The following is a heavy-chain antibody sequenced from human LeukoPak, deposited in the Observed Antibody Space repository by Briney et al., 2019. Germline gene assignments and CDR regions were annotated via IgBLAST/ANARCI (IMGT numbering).Heavy chain of an antibody. V-gene: IGHV3-9*01. CDR3: ASGSTSLEYFDY. CDR1: GFTFDDYA. Sequence: GRSLGLSCTVSGFTFDDYAMHWVRHTPGKGLEWVAGITWNRDNIGYGDSVKGRFTISRDNAKNSLYLQMDSLRAEDTAVYYCASGSTSLEYFDYWGQGTLVTVSS. D-gene: IGHD2-2*01. CDR2: ITWNRDNI. J-gene: IGHJ4*02.